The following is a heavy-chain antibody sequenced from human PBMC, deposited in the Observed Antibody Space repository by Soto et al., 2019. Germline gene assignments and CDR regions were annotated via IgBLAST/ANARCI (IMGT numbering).Heavy chain of an antibody. CDR1: GYSLTNYW. CDR2: ISTSSNVI. V-gene: IGHV3-48*02. D-gene: IGHD1-1*01. J-gene: IGHJ4*02. CDR3: VREARTAHFDS. Sequence: ESLKISCRASGYSLTNYWIAWVRQAPGRGLEWISYISTSSNVIEYANSVTGRFIISKDNAENSVFLQMNSLKDEDTALYFCVREARTAHFDSWGQGTQVTVSS.